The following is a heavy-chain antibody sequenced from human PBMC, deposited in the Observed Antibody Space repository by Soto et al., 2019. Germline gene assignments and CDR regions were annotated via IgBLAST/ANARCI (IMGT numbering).Heavy chain of an antibody. CDR3: ARDVGGSVVPHWFDP. J-gene: IGHJ5*02. Sequence: QVQLQESGPGLVKASETLSLSCTVSGHSISADCWSWIRQPAGKGLEWIGRVDASGNTNYNPSLKSRVTMSVDTSKNQFFLKVRSVTAADTAMYFCARDVGGSVVPHWFDPWGQGALVTVSS. V-gene: IGHV4-4*07. D-gene: IGHD3-22*01. CDR2: VDASGNT. CDR1: GHSISADC.